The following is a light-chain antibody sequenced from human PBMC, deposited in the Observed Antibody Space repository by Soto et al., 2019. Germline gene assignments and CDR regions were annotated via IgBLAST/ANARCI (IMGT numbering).Light chain of an antibody. CDR3: QQYGSSGT. J-gene: IGKJ1*01. V-gene: IGKV3-20*01. CDR1: QSVSNNY. CDR2: GAS. Sequence: EIVLTQSACTLSLSAGERATLSCRASQSVSNNYLAWYQQKPGQAPRLLIYGASKRATGIPDRFSGSGSGTDFTLTISRLEPEDFAVYYCQQYGSSGTFGQGTKVDIK.